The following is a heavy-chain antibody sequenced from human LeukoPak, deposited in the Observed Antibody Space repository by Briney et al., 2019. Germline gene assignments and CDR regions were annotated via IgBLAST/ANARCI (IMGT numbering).Heavy chain of an antibody. Sequence: ASVNVSCNASGATVSSCAISWVWQAPGQGLEWMGRIIPILVIANYAQKFQGRVTITADKYTSTAYPELSSLGSEDTAVYCCATIHGGTPYYYYYYGMDVWGEGTTVTVSS. D-gene: IGHD3-16*01. CDR3: ATIHGGTPYYYYYYGMDV. CDR1: GATVSSCA. CDR2: IIPILVIA. J-gene: IGHJ6*04. V-gene: IGHV1-69*04.